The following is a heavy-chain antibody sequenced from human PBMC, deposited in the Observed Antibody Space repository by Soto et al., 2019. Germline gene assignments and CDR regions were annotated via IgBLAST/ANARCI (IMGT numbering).Heavy chain of an antibody. CDR2: IIPIFGTT. CDR1: GGTFTNYA. CDR3: AKGRVGYGGFDY. D-gene: IGHD4-17*01. V-gene: IGHV1-69*01. Sequence: QVQLVQSGAEVKKPGSSVKVSCKASGGTFTNYAVSWVRQAPGQGLEWMGDIIPIFGTTNYAQKFQGRVTIAADESTSTGYMELTNLRSEDTALYYCAKGRVGYGGFDYWGQGTLVTVSS. J-gene: IGHJ4*02.